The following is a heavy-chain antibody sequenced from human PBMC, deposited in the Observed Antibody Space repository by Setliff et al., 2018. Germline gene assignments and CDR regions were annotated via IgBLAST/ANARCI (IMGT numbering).Heavy chain of an antibody. D-gene: IGHD3-22*01. Sequence: SETLSLTCAVSGYSISSGYYWGWIRQPPGKGLEWIGSIYHSGSTYYNPTLKSRVTISVDTSKNQFSLKLSSVTAADTAVYYCARQSHYYDSSGLDYWGQGTLVTVSS. CDR1: GYSISSGYY. CDR3: ARQSHYYDSSGLDY. V-gene: IGHV4-38-2*01. J-gene: IGHJ4*02. CDR2: IYHSGST.